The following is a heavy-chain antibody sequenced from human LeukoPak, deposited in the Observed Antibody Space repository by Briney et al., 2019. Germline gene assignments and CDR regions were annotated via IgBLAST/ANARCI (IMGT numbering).Heavy chain of an antibody. CDR3: ARIPAAAGIIGAFDI. D-gene: IGHD6-13*01. CDR2: IYPGDSDT. Sequence: GESLKISCKGSGYSFTSYWIGWVRQMPGKGLEWMGIIYPGDSDTRYSPSFQGQVTTSADKSISTAYLQWSSLKASDTAMYYCARIPAAAGIIGAFDIWGQGTMVTVSS. J-gene: IGHJ3*02. CDR1: GYSFTSYW. V-gene: IGHV5-51*01.